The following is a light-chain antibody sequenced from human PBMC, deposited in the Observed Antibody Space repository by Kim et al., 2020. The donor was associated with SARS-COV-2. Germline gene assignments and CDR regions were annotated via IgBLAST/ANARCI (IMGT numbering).Light chain of an antibody. Sequence: RQTATLTCTGNSNNVGNQGAAWLQQHQSHPPKLLSYRNNNRPSGISERLSASRSGNTASLTITGLQPEDEADYYCSAWDSSLSAWVFGGGTQLTVL. CDR1: SNNVGNQG. CDR3: SAWDSSLSAWV. J-gene: IGLJ3*02. CDR2: RNN. V-gene: IGLV10-54*01.